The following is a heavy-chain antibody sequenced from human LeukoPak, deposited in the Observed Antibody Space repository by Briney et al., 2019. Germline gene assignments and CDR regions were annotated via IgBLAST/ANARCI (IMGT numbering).Heavy chain of an antibody. V-gene: IGHV4-39*01. D-gene: IGHD3-22*01. J-gene: IGHJ4*02. CDR1: GGSISSTTYY. Sequence: SETLSLTCIVPGGSISSTTYYWGWIRQPPGKRLEWIGSIYYSGNTYYNPSLKSRVTISVDTSNNQFSLKLRSVTAADTAVFYCTKHGPPKMVVVVTPPDYWGQGTLVTVSS. CDR3: TKHGPPKMVVVVTPPDY. CDR2: IYYSGNT.